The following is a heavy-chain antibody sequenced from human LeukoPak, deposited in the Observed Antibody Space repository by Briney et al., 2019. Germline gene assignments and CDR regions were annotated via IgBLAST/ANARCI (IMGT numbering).Heavy chain of an antibody. CDR2: INHSGST. CDR1: GGSFSGYY. CDR3: ASLTIIYY. D-gene: IGHD3-10*01. V-gene: IGHV4-34*01. J-gene: IGHJ4*02. Sequence: PSETLSLTCAAYGGSFSGYYWSWIRQPPGKGLEWIGEINHSGSTNYNPSLESRVTISVDTSKNQFSLKLSSVTAADTAVYYCASLTIIYYWGQGTLVNGSS.